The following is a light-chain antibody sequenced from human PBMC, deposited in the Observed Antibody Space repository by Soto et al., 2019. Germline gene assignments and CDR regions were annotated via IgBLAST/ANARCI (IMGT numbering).Light chain of an antibody. CDR2: DVT. V-gene: IGLV2-14*01. Sequence: LTQPASVSGSPGQSITISCTGTSSDVGGYNYVSWYQQHPVKAPKLMIYDVTNRPSGVSDRFSGSKSGNTASLTISGLQVEDEADYYCSSYTSSSTPYVFGTGTKVPVL. CDR1: SSDVGGYNY. J-gene: IGLJ1*01. CDR3: SSYTSSSTPYV.